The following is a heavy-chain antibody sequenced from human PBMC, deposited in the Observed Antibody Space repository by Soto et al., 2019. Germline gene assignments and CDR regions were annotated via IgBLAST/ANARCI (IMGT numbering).Heavy chain of an antibody. D-gene: IGHD2-15*01. CDR2: INHSGST. J-gene: IGHJ6*02. V-gene: IGHV4-34*01. Sequence: PSETLSLTCAVYGGSFSGYYWSWIRQPPGKGLEWIGEINHSGSTNYNPSLKSRVTISVDTSKNQFSLKLSSVTAADTAVYYCARAWGVAAATLGYYYYGMDVWGQGTTVTVSS. CDR3: ARAWGVAAATLGYYYYGMDV. CDR1: GGSFSGYY.